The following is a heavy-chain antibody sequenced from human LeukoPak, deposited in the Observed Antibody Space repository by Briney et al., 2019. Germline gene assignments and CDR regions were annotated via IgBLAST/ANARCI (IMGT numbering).Heavy chain of an antibody. V-gene: IGHV4-59*08. CDR2: IHYSGST. CDR3: ARRRRDGLLDY. Sequence: SQALSLTCTVSGVSISSYYWIWIRQPPGKALEWIGYIHYSGSTNYNPSLKSRITISVDTSQNPFSLKLSSVTAADTAVYYCARRRRDGLLDYWGQGTLVTVSS. CDR1: GVSISSYY. J-gene: IGHJ4*02. D-gene: IGHD5-24*01.